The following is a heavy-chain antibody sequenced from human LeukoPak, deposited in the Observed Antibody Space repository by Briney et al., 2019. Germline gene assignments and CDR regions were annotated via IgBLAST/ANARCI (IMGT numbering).Heavy chain of an antibody. D-gene: IGHD5-12*01. Sequence: SETLSLTCTVSGGSISSGGYYWSWIRQHPGKGLEWIGYIYYSGSTYYNPSLKSRVTISVDTSKSQFSLKLSSVTAADTAVYYCARDPIVATTGFDYWGQGTLVTVSS. CDR1: GGSISSGGYY. J-gene: IGHJ4*02. CDR3: ARDPIVATTGFDY. CDR2: IYYSGST. V-gene: IGHV4-31*03.